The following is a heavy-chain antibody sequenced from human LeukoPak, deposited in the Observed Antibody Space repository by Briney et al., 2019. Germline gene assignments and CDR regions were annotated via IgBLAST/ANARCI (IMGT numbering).Heavy chain of an antibody. D-gene: IGHD3-3*01. CDR2: IIPIFGTA. CDR1: GGTFSSYA. J-gene: IGHJ6*03. V-gene: IGHV1-69*05. CDR3: ARVVEQTIFGVVPYYYYYMDV. Sequence: GSSVKVSCKASGGTFSSYAISWVRQAPGQGLEWMGGIIPIFGTANYAQKFQGRVTITTDESTSTAYMELSSLRSEDTAVYYCARVVEQTIFGVVPYYYYYMDVWGKGTTVTVSS.